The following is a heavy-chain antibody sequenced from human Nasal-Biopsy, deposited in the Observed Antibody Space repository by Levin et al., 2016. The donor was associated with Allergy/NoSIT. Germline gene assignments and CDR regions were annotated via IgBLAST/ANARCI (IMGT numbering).Heavy chain of an antibody. CDR2: INTDGSGT. CDR3: ARTSLNIVVAPAAVHFDY. D-gene: IGHD2-2*01. CDR1: GFTFSNSW. V-gene: IGHV3-74*01. Sequence: GESLKISCAASGFTFSNSWMHWVRHAPGKGLVWVSRINTDGSGTGYADSVKGRFTISRDNVKNSLFLQVNSLRAEDTAVYYCARTSLNIVVAPAAVHFDYWGRGILVTVSS. J-gene: IGHJ4*02.